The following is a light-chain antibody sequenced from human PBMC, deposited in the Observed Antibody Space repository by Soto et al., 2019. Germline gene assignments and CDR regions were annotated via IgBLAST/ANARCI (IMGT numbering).Light chain of an antibody. CDR1: QTISSW. J-gene: IGKJ1*01. V-gene: IGKV1-5*03. Sequence: DRQMIQSPSTLSGSIGDRVTITCRASQTISSWLAWYQQKPGKAPKLLIYKASTLKSGVPSRFSGSGSGTEFTLTISSPQPDDFATYYCQHYNSYSEAFGQGTKVDIK. CDR2: KAS. CDR3: QHYNSYSEA.